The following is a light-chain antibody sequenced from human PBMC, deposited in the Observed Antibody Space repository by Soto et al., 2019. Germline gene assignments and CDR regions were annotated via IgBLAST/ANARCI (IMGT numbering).Light chain of an antibody. CDR1: KLGDKY. J-gene: IGLJ2*01. CDR3: VTWDSSLSAAV. V-gene: IGLV3-1*01. Sequence: SYELTQPPSVSVSPGQTASITCSGDKLGDKYACWYQQKPGQSPVLVIYQDSKRPSGIPERFSGSKSGATATLGITGLQTGDAADYYCVTWDSSLSAAVFGGGTKLTVL. CDR2: QDS.